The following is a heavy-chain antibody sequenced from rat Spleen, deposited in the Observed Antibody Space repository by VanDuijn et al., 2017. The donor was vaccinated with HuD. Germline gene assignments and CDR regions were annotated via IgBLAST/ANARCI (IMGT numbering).Heavy chain of an antibody. V-gene: IGHV5-29*01. CDR2: INPDGSST. Sequence: EVQLVESGGGLVQPGSPLKLSCAASGFTFSSNWLNWIRQAPGKGLEWVATINPDGSSTYYRDSVKGRFTISRDNAKSTLYLQMDSLRSEDTATYYCARQGYYGYNYGFAYWGQGTLVTVSS. CDR1: GFTFSSNW. J-gene: IGHJ3*01. CDR3: ARQGYYGYNYGFAY. D-gene: IGHD1-9*01.